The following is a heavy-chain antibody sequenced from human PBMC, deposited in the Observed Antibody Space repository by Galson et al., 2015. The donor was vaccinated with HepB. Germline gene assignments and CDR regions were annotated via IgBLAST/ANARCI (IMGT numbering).Heavy chain of an antibody. CDR3: SRGSSKYFDL. CDR2: INYDESNT. J-gene: IGHJ2*01. CDR1: GFTFSSYW. Sequence: SLRLSCAASGFTFSSYWMYWVRQAPGKGLVWVSRINYDESNTSYADSVKGRFAISRDNDKNTLFLQMNSLRAEDTAVYYCSRGSSKYFDLWGRGTLVTVSS. D-gene: IGHD6-6*01. V-gene: IGHV3-74*01.